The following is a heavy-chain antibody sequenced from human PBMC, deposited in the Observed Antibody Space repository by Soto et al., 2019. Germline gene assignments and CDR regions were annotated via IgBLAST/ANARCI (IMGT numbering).Heavy chain of an antibody. V-gene: IGHV4-59*08. D-gene: IGHD4-17*01. Sequence: SETLSLTCTVSGGSISSYYWSWIRQPPGKGLEWIGYIYYSGSTNYNPSLKSRVTISVDTSKNQFSLKLSSVTAADTAVYYCAAYGDALGYWGQGTLVTVSS. J-gene: IGHJ4*02. CDR3: AAYGDALGY. CDR2: IYYSGST. CDR1: GGSISSYY.